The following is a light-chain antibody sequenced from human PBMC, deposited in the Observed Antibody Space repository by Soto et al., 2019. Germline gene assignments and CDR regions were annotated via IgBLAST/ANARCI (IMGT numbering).Light chain of an antibody. J-gene: IGLJ2*01. Sequence: QSALTQPASASGSPGQSVTISCTGTSSDVGSYNLVSWYQQHPGKAPKLMIYEGSKRPSGVPYRFSGSKTGNTASLTISGRHAEDEADYYCCSYAGSSTFLVFGGGTKVTVL. CDR2: EGS. CDR1: SSDVGSYNL. V-gene: IGLV2-23*03. CDR3: CSYAGSSTFLV.